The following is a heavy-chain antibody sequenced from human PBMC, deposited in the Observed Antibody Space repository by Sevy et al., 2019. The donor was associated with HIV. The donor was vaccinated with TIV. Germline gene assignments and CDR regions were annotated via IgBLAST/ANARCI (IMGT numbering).Heavy chain of an antibody. J-gene: IGHJ4*02. D-gene: IGHD6-6*01. CDR1: GEPFSGYY. CDR3: VRQDLATAAPRPY. CDR2: INHSRIT. Sequence: SETRSLTCTVHGEPFSGYYWSWIRQPPGKGLEWIGEINHSRITHYNPSLKSRVTLSVDTSKNHFSLKLSSVTAADTAVYYCVRQDLATAAPRPYWGQGSLVTVSS. V-gene: IGHV4-34*01.